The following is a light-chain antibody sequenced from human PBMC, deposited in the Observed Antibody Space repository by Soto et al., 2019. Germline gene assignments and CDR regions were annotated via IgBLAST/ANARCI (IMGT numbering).Light chain of an antibody. CDR1: SSDIGNYDF. Sequence: QSVLTQPASVSGSPGQSITISCTGTSSDIGNYDFVSWYQQVPGTAPKAMIYEVSSRPSGVSNRFSGSKSGTSASLAITGLQAEDEADYYCQSYDSSLSDVVFGGGTKLTVL. V-gene: IGLV2-14*01. J-gene: IGLJ2*01. CDR2: EVS. CDR3: QSYDSSLSDVV.